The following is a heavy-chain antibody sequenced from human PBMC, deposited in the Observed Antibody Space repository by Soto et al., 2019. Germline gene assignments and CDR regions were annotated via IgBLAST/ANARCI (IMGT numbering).Heavy chain of an antibody. CDR2: IYHSGST. D-gene: IGHD3-22*01. CDR3: AREYNYDSSGIGFDS. V-gene: IGHV4-34*01. CDR1: GGSFSGYY. Sequence: SETLSLTCAVYGGSFSGYYWSWVRQPPGKGLEWIGEIYHSGSTNYNPSLKSRVTISVDKSKNQFSLKLSSVTAADTAVYYCAREYNYDSSGIGFDSWGRGTLVTAPQ. J-gene: IGHJ4*02.